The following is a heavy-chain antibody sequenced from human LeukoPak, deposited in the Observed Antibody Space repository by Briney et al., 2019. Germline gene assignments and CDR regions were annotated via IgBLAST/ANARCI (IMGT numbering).Heavy chain of an antibody. CDR1: GFTFSSYS. D-gene: IGHD3/OR15-3a*01. J-gene: IGHJ6*03. CDR2: IKQDGGEK. V-gene: IGHV3-7*01. Sequence: GGSLRLSCAASGFTFSSYSMNWVRQAPRKGLEWVANIKQDGGEKFYVDSVKGRFTISRDNAKDSLYLQMNGLRAEDTAIYYCARAQWTAFDYYYYMDVWGKGTTVTVSS. CDR3: ARAQWTAFDYYYYMDV.